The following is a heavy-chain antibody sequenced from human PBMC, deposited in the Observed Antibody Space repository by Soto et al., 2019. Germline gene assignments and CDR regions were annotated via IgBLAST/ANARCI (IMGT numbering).Heavy chain of an antibody. Sequence: VQLVESGGGLVQPGGSLRLSCAASGFIFSDYWMYWVRQAAGKGLVWVSRINSDGSSTSYADSVKGRFTISRDNAKNTLYLQMNSLRPEDTAVYYCARTYGWGSFWYFDLWGRGTLVTVSS. V-gene: IGHV3-74*01. CDR1: GFIFSDYW. D-gene: IGHD3-10*01. J-gene: IGHJ2*01. CDR2: INSDGSST. CDR3: ARTYGWGSFWYFDL.